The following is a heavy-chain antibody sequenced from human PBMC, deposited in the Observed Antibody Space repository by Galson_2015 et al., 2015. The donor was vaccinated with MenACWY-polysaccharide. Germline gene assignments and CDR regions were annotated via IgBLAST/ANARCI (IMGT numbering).Heavy chain of an antibody. CDR1: GFTVSRAY. CDR3: AKDPKAGAFCSSTSCTYHFDY. D-gene: IGHD2-2*01. J-gene: IGHJ4*02. Sequence: SLRLSCAASGFTVSRAYLNWVRQAPGKGLEWVSGIYGAGTASYADPVKGRCTISRDNSKNTVDLQINGLRVEDTAVYYCAKDPKAGAFCSSTSCTYHFDYWGQGPLVTVSS. CDR2: IYGAGTA. V-gene: IGHV3-53*01.